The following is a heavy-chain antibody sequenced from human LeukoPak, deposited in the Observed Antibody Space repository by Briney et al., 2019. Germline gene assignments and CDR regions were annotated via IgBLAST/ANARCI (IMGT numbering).Heavy chain of an antibody. J-gene: IGHJ4*02. CDR3: AKTQWFGELLSRGGGYYLDY. CDR1: GFTFSSYA. V-gene: IGHV3-23*01. Sequence: GGSLRLSCAASGFTFSSYAMSWVRQAPGKGLEWVSAISGSGGSTYYADSVKGRFTISRDNSKNTLYLQMNSLRAEDTAVYYCAKTQWFGELLSRGGGYYLDYWGQGTLVTVSS. CDR2: ISGSGGST. D-gene: IGHD3-10*01.